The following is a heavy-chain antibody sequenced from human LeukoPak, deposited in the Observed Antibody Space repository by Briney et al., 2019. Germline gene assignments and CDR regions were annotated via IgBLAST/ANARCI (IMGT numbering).Heavy chain of an antibody. CDR1: GFTFSSYG. V-gene: IGHV3-30*18. D-gene: IGHD2-8*02. CDR2: ISYDGNNK. J-gene: IGHJ4*02. Sequence: SGGSLRLSCAASGFTFSSYGMHWVRQAPGKGLEWVAVISYDGNNKYYADSVKGRFTISRDNSNNTLYLQMNSLRAEDTAVYYCAKDVFPGGYDGNWGQGTLVTVSS. CDR3: AKDVFPGGYDGN.